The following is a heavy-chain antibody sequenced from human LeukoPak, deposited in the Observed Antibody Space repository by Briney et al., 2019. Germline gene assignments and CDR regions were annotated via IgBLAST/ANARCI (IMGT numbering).Heavy chain of an antibody. J-gene: IGHJ4*02. D-gene: IGHD6-19*01. CDR2: IGIRGDT. CDR1: GFTFIDYD. Sequence: GGSLRLSCAASGFTFIDYDMPWVRQVIGKGLEWVSAIGIRGDTHYSGSVKGRFTISRENAESSLYLQMNSLRAEDTAVYYCARGGIQVSGIDEFDYWGQGTLVTVSS. V-gene: IGHV3-13*01. CDR3: ARGGIQVSGIDEFDY.